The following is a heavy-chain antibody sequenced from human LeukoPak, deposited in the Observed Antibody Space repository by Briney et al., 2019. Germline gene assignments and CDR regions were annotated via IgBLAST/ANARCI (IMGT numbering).Heavy chain of an antibody. J-gene: IGHJ4*02. D-gene: IGHD4-17*01. V-gene: IGHV3-66*01. CDR2: IYSGGST. CDR3: ARVKKTHTGFDY. Sequence: GGSLRLSCAASGFTVSSNYMSWVRQAPGKGLEWVSVIYSGGSTYYADSVKGRFTISRDNPKNTLYLQMNSLRAEDTAVYYCARVKKTHTGFDYWGQGTLVTVSS. CDR1: GFTVSSNY.